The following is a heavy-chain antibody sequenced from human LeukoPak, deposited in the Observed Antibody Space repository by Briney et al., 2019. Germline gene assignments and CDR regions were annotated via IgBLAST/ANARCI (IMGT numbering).Heavy chain of an antibody. Sequence: SVKVSCKASGGTFSNYAISWVRQAPGQGLEWMGRIIPILGITNYAQKFQGRVTITADKSTSTAYMELSSLRSEDTAVYYCARGRYVSPEFEDEYFDYWGQGTLVTVSS. CDR1: GGTFSNYA. CDR3: ARGRYVSPEFEDEYFDY. CDR2: IIPILGIT. J-gene: IGHJ4*02. D-gene: IGHD3-16*01. V-gene: IGHV1-69*04.